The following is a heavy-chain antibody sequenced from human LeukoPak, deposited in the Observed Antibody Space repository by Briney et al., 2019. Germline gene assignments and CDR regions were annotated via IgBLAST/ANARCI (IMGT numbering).Heavy chain of an antibody. CDR2: IKQDGSEK. CDR3: APGWYWFYS. CDR1: EFTFSNSW. J-gene: IGHJ5*01. V-gene: IGHV3-7*01. Sequence: PGGSLRLSCAASEFTFSNSWMTWVRQAPGKGLEWVANIKQDGSEKYYVDSVKGRFTISRDNAKNLLFLQMNSLRAEDTAVYFCAPGWYWFYSWGQGTLVTVSS. D-gene: IGHD6-19*01.